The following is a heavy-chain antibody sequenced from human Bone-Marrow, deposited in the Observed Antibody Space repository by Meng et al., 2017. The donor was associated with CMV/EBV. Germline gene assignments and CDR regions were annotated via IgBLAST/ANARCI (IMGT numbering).Heavy chain of an antibody. CDR1: GYTFTSYW. V-gene: IGHV5-51*01. CDR3: ARREGSYYDTSVFDI. J-gene: IGHJ3*02. D-gene: IGHD1-26*01. CDR2: IYPGDSDT. Sequence: GGSLRLSCKASGYTFTSYWIAWVRQLPGKGLECMGIIYPGDSDTRYSPSFQGQVTISADKSISTAYLQWSSLKASDTAMYYCARREGSYYDTSVFDIWGQGTMVTVSS.